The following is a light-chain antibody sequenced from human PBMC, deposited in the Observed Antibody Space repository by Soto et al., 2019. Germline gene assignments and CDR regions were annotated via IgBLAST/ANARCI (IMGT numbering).Light chain of an antibody. J-gene: IGKJ2*01. Sequence: EIVMTQSPATLSVSPGERATLSCRASHSVSSNLACYQQKPGQAPRLLIYGASTRATGIPARFSGSGSGTEFTLTISSLQSEDFAVYYCQQYNNWPPYTFGQGTKVDIK. V-gene: IGKV3-15*01. CDR1: HSVSSN. CDR3: QQYNNWPPYT. CDR2: GAS.